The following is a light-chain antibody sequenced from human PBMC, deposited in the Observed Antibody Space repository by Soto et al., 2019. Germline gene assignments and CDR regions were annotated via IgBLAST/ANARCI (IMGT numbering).Light chain of an antibody. Sequence: IVLTQSPGTLSLSSGERATLSCRASQSVSSSYLAWYQQKPGQAPRLLVYATSSRATGIPDRFSGSGSGTDFTLTISRLEPEDFAVYYCQQYGSSSFTFGQGTKVDIK. CDR2: ATS. V-gene: IGKV3-20*01. CDR1: QSVSSSY. J-gene: IGKJ2*01. CDR3: QQYGSSSFT.